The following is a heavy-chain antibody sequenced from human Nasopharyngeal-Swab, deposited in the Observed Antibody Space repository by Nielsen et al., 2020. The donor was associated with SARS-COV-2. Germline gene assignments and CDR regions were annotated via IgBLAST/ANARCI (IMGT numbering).Heavy chain of an antibody. D-gene: IGHD1-26*01. CDR3: ARERDKYSGSYNFDY. CDR1: GGTFSSYA. Sequence: SVKVSCKASGGTFSSYAISWVRQAPGQGLEWMGGIIPIFGTANHAQKFQGRVTITADESTSTAYMELSSLRSEDTAVYYWARERDKYSGSYNFDYWGQGTLVTVSS. V-gene: IGHV1-69*13. J-gene: IGHJ4*02. CDR2: IIPIFGTA.